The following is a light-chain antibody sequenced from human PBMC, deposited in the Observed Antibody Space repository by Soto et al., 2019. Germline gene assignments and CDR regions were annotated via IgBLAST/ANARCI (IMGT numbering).Light chain of an antibody. CDR2: GAS. Sequence: VLTLSPGTVSLSQGERATLSCRASQSISGNLAWYQQKPGQAPRLLIYGASTRATGIPARFTGSGSGTEFTLTIICLQSEDFAGYYCQQYSYLPITSGQGTRLAI. CDR3: QQYSYLPIT. V-gene: IGKV3-15*01. J-gene: IGKJ5*01. CDR1: QSISGN.